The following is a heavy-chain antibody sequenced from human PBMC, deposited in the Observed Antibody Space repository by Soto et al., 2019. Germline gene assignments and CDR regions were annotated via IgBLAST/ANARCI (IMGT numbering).Heavy chain of an antibody. Sequence: GGSLRLSCAASGFTFSSYAMSWVRQAPGKGLEWVSAISGSGGSTYYADSVKGRFTISRDNSKNTLYLQMNSLRAEDTAVYYRAGALQWLVLYDYWGQGTLVTVSS. CDR1: GFTFSSYA. J-gene: IGHJ4*02. D-gene: IGHD6-19*01. CDR3: AGALQWLVLYDY. V-gene: IGHV3-23*01. CDR2: ISGSGGST.